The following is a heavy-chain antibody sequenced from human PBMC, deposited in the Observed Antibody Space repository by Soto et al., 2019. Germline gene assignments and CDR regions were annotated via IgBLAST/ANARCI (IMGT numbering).Heavy chain of an antibody. D-gene: IGHD6-6*01. CDR2: IRYDGSNQ. Sequence: GGSLRLSCAASGFTFSIYGMQWVRQAPGKGLEWVAVIRYDGSNQYYADSVRGRFTISRDNPKNTLYLQMNSLRAEDTAVYYCARAGYSISPYHYGLDVWGQGTTVTVSS. CDR1: GFTFSIYG. V-gene: IGHV3-33*01. CDR3: ARAGYSISPYHYGLDV. J-gene: IGHJ6*02.